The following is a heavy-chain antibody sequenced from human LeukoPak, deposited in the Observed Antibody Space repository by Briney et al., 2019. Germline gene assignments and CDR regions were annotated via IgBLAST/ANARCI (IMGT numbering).Heavy chain of an antibody. D-gene: IGHD6-13*01. J-gene: IGHJ5*02. Sequence: ASVKVSCKASGYTFSGYYMHWVRQAPGQGLEWMGWINPNSGGTNYAQKFQGRVTMTRDTSISTAYMELSSLRSEDTAMYYCARVTKQLVVRPKWFDPWGQGTLVTVSS. CDR2: INPNSGGT. CDR1: GYTFSGYY. CDR3: ARVTKQLVVRPKWFDP. V-gene: IGHV1-2*02.